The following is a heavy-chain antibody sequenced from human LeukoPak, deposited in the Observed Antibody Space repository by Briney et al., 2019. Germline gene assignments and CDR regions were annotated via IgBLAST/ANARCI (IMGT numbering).Heavy chain of an antibody. D-gene: IGHD3-16*02. CDR2: ISSSSSYI. CDR1: GVTFSTYT. CDR3: ARSYDYVWGNYRYDFDY. Sequence: PGGSLRLSCAASGVTFSTYTMHWVRQAPGKGLEWVSSISSSSSYIYYTDSVKGRFTVSRDNAKNSLYLQMNSLRAEDTAVYYCARSYDYVWGNYRYDFDYWGQGTLVTVSS. V-gene: IGHV3-21*01. J-gene: IGHJ4*02.